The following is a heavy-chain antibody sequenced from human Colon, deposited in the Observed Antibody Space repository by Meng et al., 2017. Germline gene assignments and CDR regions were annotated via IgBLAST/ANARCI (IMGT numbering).Heavy chain of an antibody. CDR1: GFTFSSYW. D-gene: IGHD6-19*01. V-gene: IGHV3-7*01. CDR3: ARESGWYPYYYYYGMDV. CDR2: IKQDGSEK. Sequence: GESLKISCAASGFTFSSYWMSWVRQAPGKGLEWVANIKQDGSEKYYVDSVKGRFTISRDNAKNSLYLQMNSLRAEDTAVYYCARESGWYPYYYYYGMDVWGQGTTVTVSS. J-gene: IGHJ6*02.